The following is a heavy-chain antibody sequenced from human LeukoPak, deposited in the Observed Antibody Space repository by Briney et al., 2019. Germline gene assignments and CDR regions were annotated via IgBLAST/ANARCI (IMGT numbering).Heavy chain of an antibody. Sequence: GASVKVSCKASGYPFTGYYLHWVRQAHGQGLEWMGWINPDSGGTDYEQKFQGRVTMTRDTSISTAYMELSRLRSDDTAVYYCARTSGYDFGTDFDYWGQGTLVTVSS. J-gene: IGHJ4*02. D-gene: IGHD5-12*01. V-gene: IGHV1-2*02. CDR2: INPDSGGT. CDR3: ARTSGYDFGTDFDY. CDR1: GYPFTGYY.